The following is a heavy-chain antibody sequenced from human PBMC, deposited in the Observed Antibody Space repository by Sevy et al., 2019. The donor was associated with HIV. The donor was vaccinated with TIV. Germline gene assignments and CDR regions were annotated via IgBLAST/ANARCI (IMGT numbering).Heavy chain of an antibody. V-gene: IGHV1-24*01. CDR1: GYTLTQLS. D-gene: IGHD3-22*01. Sequence: ASVKVSCKVSGYTLTQLSMHWVRQAPGKELEWMGSFDPEDGEKIYARKFQGRVTLTEDTFRDTAYMELGSLRSEDTAVYYCASTKDYYDNTGDPFDFWGQGTLVTVSS. CDR3: ASTKDYYDNTGDPFDF. J-gene: IGHJ4*02. CDR2: FDPEDGEK.